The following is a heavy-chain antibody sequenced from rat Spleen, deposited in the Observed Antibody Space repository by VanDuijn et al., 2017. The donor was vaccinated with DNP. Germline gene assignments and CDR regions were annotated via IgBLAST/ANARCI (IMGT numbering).Heavy chain of an antibody. V-gene: IGHV3-3*01. J-gene: IGHJ2*01. CDR1: GYSITSCCR. CDR3: TTDYPALFDY. Sequence: VQLQESGPGLVEPSQSLSLTCSVTGYSITSCCRWTWIRKFPGHKLEWMGYINSAGSIEYNPSLKGRISITRDTSKNQFFLQVNSVTTEDTATYYCTTDYPALFDYWGQGVMVTVSS. CDR2: INSAGSI. D-gene: IGHD1-4*01.